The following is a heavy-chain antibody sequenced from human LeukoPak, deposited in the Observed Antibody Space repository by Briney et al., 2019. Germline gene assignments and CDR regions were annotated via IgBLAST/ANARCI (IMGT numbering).Heavy chain of an antibody. J-gene: IGHJ4*02. CDR3: ASSCGSGSYHSYPLDY. CDR1: GGSISSYY. D-gene: IGHD3-10*01. Sequence: SETLSLTCTVSGGSISSYYWSWIRQPPGKGLEWIGYIYYSGSTNYNPSLKSRVTISVDTSKNQFSLKLSSVTAADTAVYYCASSCGSGSYHSYPLDYWGQGTLVTVSS. V-gene: IGHV4-59*01. CDR2: IYYSGST.